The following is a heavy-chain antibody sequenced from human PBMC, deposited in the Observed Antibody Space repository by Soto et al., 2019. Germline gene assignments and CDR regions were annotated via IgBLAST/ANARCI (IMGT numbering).Heavy chain of an antibody. Sequence: QVQLQESGPGLVKPSETLSLTCTVSGGSISSYYWSWIRQPPGKGLEWIGYIYYSGSTNYNPSLRRRVTLSVDTSKNQFSLTLSSVTAAATAVYYCARAAYCGGDCYSPYDAFDIWGQGTMVTVSS. CDR3: ARAAYCGGDCYSPYDAFDI. CDR1: GGSISSYY. J-gene: IGHJ3*02. CDR2: IYYSGST. D-gene: IGHD2-21*02. V-gene: IGHV4-59*01.